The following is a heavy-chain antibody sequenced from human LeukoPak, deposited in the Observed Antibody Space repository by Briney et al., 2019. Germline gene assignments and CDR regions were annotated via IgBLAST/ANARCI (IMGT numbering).Heavy chain of an antibody. CDR1: GGSISSYY. CDR2: IYYSGST. Sequence: SETLSLTCTVSGGSISSYYWSWVRQPPGKGLEWVGYIYYSGSTNYNPSLKSRVTITVDPSNTQFSLKLSSVTAADTAVYYCASQQLPNWFDPWGQGTLVTVSS. CDR3: ASQQLPNWFDP. J-gene: IGHJ5*02. D-gene: IGHD6-13*01. V-gene: IGHV4-59*01.